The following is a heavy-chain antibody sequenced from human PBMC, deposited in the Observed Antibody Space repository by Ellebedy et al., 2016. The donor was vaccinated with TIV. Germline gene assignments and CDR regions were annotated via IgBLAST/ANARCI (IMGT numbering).Heavy chain of an antibody. CDR1: GYTFTSYS. CDR2: INPSGGST. D-gene: IGHD3-16*01. Sequence: ASVKVSCKASGYTFTSYSMRWVRQAPGQGLEWMGIINPSGGSTTYAQKFQGRVTMTRDRSTSTVYMELRSLRSDDTAVYYCARAPHSSMITFGGVSALFDYWGQGTLVTVSS. J-gene: IGHJ4*02. V-gene: IGHV1-46*01. CDR3: ARAPHSSMITFGGVSALFDY.